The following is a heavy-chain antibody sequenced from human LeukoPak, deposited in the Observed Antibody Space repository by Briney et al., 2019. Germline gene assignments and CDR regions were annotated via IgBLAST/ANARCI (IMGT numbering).Heavy chain of an antibody. J-gene: IGHJ4*02. CDR3: ARYNSAWKTDDY. V-gene: IGHV3-7*03. CDR1: GFTFNSYW. D-gene: IGHD6-19*01. Sequence: GGSLRLSCAAPGFTFNSYWMTWVRQAPGKGLVWVADIKQDGSDKYYAGSVKGRFTISRDNAKNSLYLQMNSLRAEDTAVYFCARYNSAWKTDDYWGQGTLVTVSS. CDR2: IKQDGSDK.